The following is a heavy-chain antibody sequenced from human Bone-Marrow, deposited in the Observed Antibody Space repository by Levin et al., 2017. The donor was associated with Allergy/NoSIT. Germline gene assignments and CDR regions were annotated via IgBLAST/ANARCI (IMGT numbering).Heavy chain of an antibody. CDR3: VNGYGNWNFGYYYYYYYMDV. D-gene: IGHD1-7*01. CDR2: ISSNGGST. CDR1: GFTFSSYA. Sequence: PGGSLRLSCSASGFTFSSYAMHWVRQAPGKGLEYVSAISSNGGSTYYADSVKGRFTISRDNSKNTLYLQMSSLRAEDTAVYYCVNGYGNWNFGYYYYYYYMDVWGKGTTVTVSS. J-gene: IGHJ6*03. V-gene: IGHV3-64D*06.